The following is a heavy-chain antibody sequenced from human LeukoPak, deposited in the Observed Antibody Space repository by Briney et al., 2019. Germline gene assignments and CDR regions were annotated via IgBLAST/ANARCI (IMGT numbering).Heavy chain of an antibody. CDR1: GFTLSNSW. CDR3: AKDIGADYYYDSSGYFI. V-gene: IGHV3-74*01. D-gene: IGHD3-22*01. CDR2: IDPDGNT. J-gene: IGHJ3*02. Sequence: GGSLRLSCAASGFTLSNSWMHWVRQAPGKGLVWVSRIDPDGNTDYADSVKGRFAISRDNAKNTLYLQMNSLRTEDTALYYCAKDIGADYYYDSSGYFIWGQGTMVTVSS.